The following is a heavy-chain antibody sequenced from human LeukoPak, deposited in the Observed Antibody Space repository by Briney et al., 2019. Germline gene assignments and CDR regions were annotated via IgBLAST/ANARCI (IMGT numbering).Heavy chain of an antibody. CDR1: DYTLTSYG. V-gene: IGHV1-18*01. CDR3: ARGLLDYFDY. D-gene: IGHD2-15*01. Sequence: ASVKVSSTASDYTLTSYGISWVRQAPRQGREWMGWISAYKGNTNYAQKLQGRVTMTTDTSTSTAYMELRSLRSDDTAVYYCARGLLDYFDYWGQGTLVTVSS. J-gene: IGHJ4*02. CDR2: ISAYKGNT.